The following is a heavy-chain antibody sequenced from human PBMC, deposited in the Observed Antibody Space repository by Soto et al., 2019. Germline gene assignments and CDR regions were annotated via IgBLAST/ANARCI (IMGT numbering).Heavy chain of an antibody. CDR1: GFXXIXXX. Sequence: EVQLVESGGGPVXXXXXXXXSCAAXGFXXIXXXXXWVRQAXXKXXXXVXSISSSAVYIDYADSVKGRFTISRDNANNSLYLQMNSLRAEDTATYYCVRDGLDYYDTERLYFDNWGQGTLVTVSS. J-gene: IGHJ4*02. D-gene: IGHD3-22*01. CDR2: ISSSAVYI. V-gene: IGHV3-21*01. CDR3: VRDGLDYYDTERLYFDN.